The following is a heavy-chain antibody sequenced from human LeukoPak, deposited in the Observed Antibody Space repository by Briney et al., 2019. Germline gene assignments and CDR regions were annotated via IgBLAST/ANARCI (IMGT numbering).Heavy chain of an antibody. CDR2: IWYDGSNK. V-gene: IGHV3-33*01. Sequence: HPGGSLRLSCAAPGFTFSSYGMHWVRQAPGKGLEWVAVIWYDGSNKYYADSVKGRFTISRDNSKNTLYLQMNSLRAEDTAVYYCARVGYSSSWSGDYYYGMDVWGQGTTVTVSS. D-gene: IGHD6-13*01. J-gene: IGHJ6*02. CDR3: ARVGYSSSWSGDYYYGMDV. CDR1: GFTFSSYG.